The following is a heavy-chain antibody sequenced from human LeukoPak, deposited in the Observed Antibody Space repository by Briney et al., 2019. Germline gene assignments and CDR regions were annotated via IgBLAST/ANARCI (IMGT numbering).Heavy chain of an antibody. V-gene: IGHV4-59*08. J-gene: IGHJ6*02. CDR1: GGSISTYY. CDR2: IYYSGST. CDR3: ARLTGYYRYYGMDV. D-gene: IGHD3-9*01. Sequence: SETLSLTCTVSGGSISTYYWNWIRQPPGKGLEWIGYIYYSGSTNYNPSLKSRVTISVDTSKNQFSLKLSSVTAADTAVYYCARLTGYYRYYGMDVWGQGTTVTVSS.